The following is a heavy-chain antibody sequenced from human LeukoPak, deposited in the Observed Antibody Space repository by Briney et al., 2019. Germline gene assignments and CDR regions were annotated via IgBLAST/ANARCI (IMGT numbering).Heavy chain of an antibody. CDR1: GGSISSYY. Sequence: PSETLSLTCTVSGGSISSYYWSWLRQPPGKGLEWIGYIYYSGSTNYNPSLKSRVTISVDTSKNQFSLKLSSVTAADTAVYYCARAVNYYGSGSYTVRVYYYYMDVWGKGTTVTISS. D-gene: IGHD3-10*01. CDR3: ARAVNYYGSGSYTVRVYYYYMDV. V-gene: IGHV4-59*08. J-gene: IGHJ6*03. CDR2: IYYSGST.